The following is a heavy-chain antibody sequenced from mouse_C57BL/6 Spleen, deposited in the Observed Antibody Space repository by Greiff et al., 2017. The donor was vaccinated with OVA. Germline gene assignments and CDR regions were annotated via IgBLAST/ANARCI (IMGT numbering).Heavy chain of an antibody. Sequence: EVMLVESGGGLVKPGGSLKLSCAASGFTFSSYAMSWVRQTPEKRLEWVATISDGGSYTYYPDNVKGRFTISRDNAKNNLYLQMSHLKSEDTAMYYCAILYDYDRVWYFDYWGQGTTLTVSS. CDR3: AILYDYDRVWYFDY. D-gene: IGHD2-4*01. CDR1: GFTFSSYA. CDR2: ISDGGSYT. J-gene: IGHJ2*01. V-gene: IGHV5-4*03.